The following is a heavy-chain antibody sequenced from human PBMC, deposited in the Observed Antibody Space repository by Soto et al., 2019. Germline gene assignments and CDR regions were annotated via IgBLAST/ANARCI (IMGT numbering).Heavy chain of an antibody. D-gene: IGHD2-8*01. CDR2: IIPILGTA. V-gene: IGHV1-69*12. Sequence: QVQLVQSGAEVKKPGSSVKVSCKASGGTFSSYAISCVRQAPGQGLEWMGGIIPILGTANYAQKLQGRVTITEDESTSTAYMELSRLRSDDTAVYYCARDLGYCTNGVWLNWFDPWGQGTLVTVSS. CDR1: GGTFSSYA. CDR3: ARDLGYCTNGVWLNWFDP. J-gene: IGHJ5*02.